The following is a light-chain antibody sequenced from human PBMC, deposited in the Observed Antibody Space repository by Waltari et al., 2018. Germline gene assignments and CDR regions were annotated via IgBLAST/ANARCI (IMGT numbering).Light chain of an antibody. CDR1: ENVNNY. CDR3: QHNYGTPWT. V-gene: IGKV1-39*01. J-gene: IGKJ1*01. Sequence: DIQMTQSPSSLSASVVDRVTITCRASENVNNYLNWYQQKPGKAPKLLIYKTSTLQSGVPSRFSGSGSGTDYTFTISSLQSEDVATYYCQHNYGTPWTFGQGTKVEIK. CDR2: KTS.